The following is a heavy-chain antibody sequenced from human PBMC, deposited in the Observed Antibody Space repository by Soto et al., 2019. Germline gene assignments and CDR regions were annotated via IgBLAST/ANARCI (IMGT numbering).Heavy chain of an antibody. CDR2: IYYSGST. Sequence: PSETLSLTCTVSGGSISSYYWSWIRQPPGKGLEWIGDIYYSGSTNYNPSLKSRVTISVDTSKNQFSLKLSSVTAADTAVYYCASHGYSYGPFDYWGQGTLVTVS. D-gene: IGHD5-18*01. V-gene: IGHV4-59*01. J-gene: IGHJ4*02. CDR3: ASHGYSYGPFDY. CDR1: GGSISSYY.